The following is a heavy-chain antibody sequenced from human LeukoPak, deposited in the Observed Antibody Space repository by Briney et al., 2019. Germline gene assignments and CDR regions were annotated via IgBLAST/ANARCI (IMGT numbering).Heavy chain of an antibody. CDR1: GGSISGTSYY. CDR2: IYYSGST. D-gene: IGHD5-24*01. Sequence: PSETLSLTCTVSGGSISGTSYYWGWIRQPPGKGLEWIGSIYYSGSTYYNPSLKSRITISVDTSKNQFSLKLSSVTAADTAVYYCARLSEGLQSLVFDYWGQGTLVTVSS. CDR3: ARLSEGLQSLVFDY. V-gene: IGHV4-39*01. J-gene: IGHJ4*02.